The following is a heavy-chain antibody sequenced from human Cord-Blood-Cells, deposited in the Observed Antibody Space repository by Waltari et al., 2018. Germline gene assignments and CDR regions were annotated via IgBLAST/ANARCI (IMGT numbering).Heavy chain of an antibody. CDR3: ARRTPWVDY. V-gene: IGHV4-39*01. J-gene: IGHJ4*02. D-gene: IGHD2-15*01. CDR1: GGSISSCSYS. CDR2: IYYSGST. Sequence: QLQLQESGPGLVKPSETLCLTCTVSGGSISSCSYSWGWIRQPPGKGLVWIGSIYYSGSTYYNPSLKSRVTISVDTSKNQFSLKLSSVTAADTAVYYCARRTPWVDYWGQGTLVTVSS.